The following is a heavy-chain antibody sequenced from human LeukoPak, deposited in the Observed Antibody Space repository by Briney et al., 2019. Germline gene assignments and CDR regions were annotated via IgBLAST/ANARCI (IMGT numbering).Heavy chain of an antibody. V-gene: IGHV1-69*04. CDR2: IIPILGIA. CDR1: GGTFSSYA. D-gene: IGHD3-3*01. J-gene: IGHJ4*02. CDR3: ARGFWSGYYTEYFDY. Sequence: GASVKVSCKASGGTFSSYAISWVRQAPGQGLEWMGRIIPILGIANYAQKFQGGVTITADKSTSTAYMELSSLRSEDTAVYYCARGFWSGYYTEYFDYWGQGTLVTVSS.